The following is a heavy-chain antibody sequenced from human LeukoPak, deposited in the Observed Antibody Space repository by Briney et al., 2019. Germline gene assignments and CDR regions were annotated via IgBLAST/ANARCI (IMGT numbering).Heavy chain of an antibody. V-gene: IGHV3-23*01. CDR1: GFTFSTYA. CDR3: AKGARPAAPFDY. CDR2: INGGGAST. Sequence: GGSLRLSCAASGFTFSTYAMSWVRQAPGKGLEWVSTINGGGASTYYADSVKGRFTISRDTSKNTLYLQMNSLRAEDTAVYYCAKGARPAAPFDYWGQGTLVTVSS. J-gene: IGHJ4*02. D-gene: IGHD2-2*01.